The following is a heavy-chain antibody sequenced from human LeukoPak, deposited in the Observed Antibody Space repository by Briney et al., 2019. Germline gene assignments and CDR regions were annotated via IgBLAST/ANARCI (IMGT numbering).Heavy chain of an antibody. CDR3: ARGHDYGDYVYY. J-gene: IGHJ4*02. V-gene: IGHV4-39*01. CDR2: IYYSGST. CDR1: GGSISSSNYY. D-gene: IGHD4-17*01. Sequence: SETLSLTCTVSGGSISSSNYYWGWIRQPPGKGLEWIGSIYYSGSTYYNPSLKSRVTISVDTSKNQFSLKLSSVTAADTAVYYCARGHDYGDYVYYWGQGTLVTVSS.